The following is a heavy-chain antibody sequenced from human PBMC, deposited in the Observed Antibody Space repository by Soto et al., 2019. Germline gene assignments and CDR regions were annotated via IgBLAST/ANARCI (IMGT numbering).Heavy chain of an antibody. J-gene: IGHJ5*02. CDR1: GGSISSSSYY. D-gene: IGHD2-2*02. V-gene: IGHV4-39*07. CDR2: IYYSGST. Sequence: SETLSLTCTVSGGSISSSSYYWGWIRQPPGKGLEWIGSIYYSGSTYYNPSLKSRVTISVDTSKNQFSLKLSSVTAADTAVYYCARGYCSSTICYIWDNWFDPWGQGTLVTVSS. CDR3: ARGYCSSTICYIWDNWFDP.